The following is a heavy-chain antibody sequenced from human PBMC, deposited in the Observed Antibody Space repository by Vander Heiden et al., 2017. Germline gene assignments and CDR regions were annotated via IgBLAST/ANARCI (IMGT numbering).Heavy chain of an antibody. Sequence: EVQLLESGGGLVQPGGSLRLSCAASGFTFSSDAVSWVRQAPGKGLEWVSAISGSGGSTYYADSVKGRFTISRDNSKNTLYLQMNSLRAEDTAVYYCAKGDGKYGYFDYWGQGTLVTVSS. J-gene: IGHJ4*02. CDR1: GFTFSSDA. V-gene: IGHV3-23*01. CDR2: ISGSGGST. CDR3: AKGDGKYGYFDY. D-gene: IGHD4-17*01.